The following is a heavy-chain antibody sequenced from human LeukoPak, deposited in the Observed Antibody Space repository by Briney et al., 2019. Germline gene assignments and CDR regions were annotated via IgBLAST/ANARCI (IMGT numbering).Heavy chain of an antibody. CDR1: GFTFSSYA. CDR2: ISGSGGST. J-gene: IGHJ4*02. D-gene: IGHD3-3*01. CDR3: AKSAPYYDFWSATLGYFDY. Sequence: GGSLRLSCAASGFTFSSYAMSWVRQAPGKGLEWVSAISGSGGSTYYADSVKGRFTISRDNSKTTLYLQMNSLRAEDTAVYYCAKSAPYYDFWSATLGYFDYWGQGTLVTVSS. V-gene: IGHV3-23*01.